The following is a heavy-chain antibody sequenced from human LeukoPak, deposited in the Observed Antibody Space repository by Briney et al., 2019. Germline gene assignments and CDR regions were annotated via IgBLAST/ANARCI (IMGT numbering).Heavy chain of an antibody. CDR1: GFTFSSYE. CDR2: ISDSGDQT. Sequence: GGSLRLSCAASGFTFSSYEMNWVRQAPGKGLEWVSGISDSGDQTYYADSVRARFTISRDNSKNTLYLQVNSLRAEDTALYYCAKEITVTTAYFDYWGQGTLVTVSS. V-gene: IGHV3-23*01. J-gene: IGHJ4*02. D-gene: IGHD4-17*01. CDR3: AKEITVTTAYFDY.